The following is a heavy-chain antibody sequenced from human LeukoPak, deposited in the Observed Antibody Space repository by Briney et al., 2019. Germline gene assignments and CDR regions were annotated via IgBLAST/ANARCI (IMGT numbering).Heavy chain of an antibody. CDR2: IRSDGTTT. J-gene: IGHJ5*02. CDR3: TRDWRNMAFDH. D-gene: IGHD3-3*01. Sequence: GGSLRLSCADSGFSFSVFWMHWVRQVPGKGLVWVSRIRSDGTTTDYADSVKGRFTISRDNAKNTLFLQMNRLRVEDTAVYYCTRDWRNMAFDHWGQGTLVTVSS. V-gene: IGHV3-74*01. CDR1: GFSFSVFW.